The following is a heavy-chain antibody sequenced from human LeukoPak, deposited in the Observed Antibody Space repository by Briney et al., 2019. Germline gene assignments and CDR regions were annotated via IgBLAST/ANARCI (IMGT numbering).Heavy chain of an antibody. V-gene: IGHV1-8*01. CDR2: MNPNSGNT. J-gene: IGHJ5*02. D-gene: IGHD3-3*01. Sequence: ASVKVSCKASGCTFTSYDINWVRQATGQGLEWMGWMNPNSGNTGYAQKFQGRVTMTRNTSISTAYMELSSLRSEDTAVYYCARVTSLTYDFWSGYYSNWFDPWGQGTLVTVSS. CDR3: ARVTSLTYDFWSGYYSNWFDP. CDR1: GCTFTSYD.